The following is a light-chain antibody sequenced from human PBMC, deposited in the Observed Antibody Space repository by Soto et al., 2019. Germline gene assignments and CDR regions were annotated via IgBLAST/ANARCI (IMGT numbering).Light chain of an antibody. CDR2: SDN. V-gene: IGLV1-44*01. CDR1: NSNIGRNS. Sequence: QSVLTQPPSVSGTPAQRVTISCSGSNSNIGRNSVNWYQQFPGTAPKLLIYSDNQRPSGVPDRFSGSKSGTSASLAISGLQSEDEADYHCATWDDSLNGYVFGTGTKLTVL. CDR3: ATWDDSLNGYV. J-gene: IGLJ1*01.